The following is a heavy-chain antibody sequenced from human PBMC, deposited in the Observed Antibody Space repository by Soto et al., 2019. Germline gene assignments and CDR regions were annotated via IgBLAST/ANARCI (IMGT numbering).Heavy chain of an antibody. V-gene: IGHV1-46*03. CDR1: GYTFTSYY. CDR2: INPSGGST. D-gene: IGHD3-3*01. J-gene: IGHJ6*02. Sequence: VKVSCKASGYTFTSYYMHWVRQAPGQGLEWMGIINPSGGSTSYAQKFQGRVTTTRDTSTSTVYMELSSLRSEDTAVYYCARVFYDFWSGYYNDYYYGMDVWGQGTTVTVSS. CDR3: ARVFYDFWSGYYNDYYYGMDV.